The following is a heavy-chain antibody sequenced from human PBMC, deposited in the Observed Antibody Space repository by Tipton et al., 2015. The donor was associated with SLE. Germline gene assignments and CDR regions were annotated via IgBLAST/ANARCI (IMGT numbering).Heavy chain of an antibody. CDR1: GFSFSSNE. Sequence: GSLRLSCEASGFSFSSNEMNWVRQAPGKGLEWVAFISSSGSTIYYADSVKGRFTISRDNAKNSLYLQMNSLRAEDTAVYYCASVDIVATMEDYWGQGTLVTVPS. D-gene: IGHD5-12*01. CDR3: ASVDIVATMEDY. V-gene: IGHV3-48*03. CDR2: ISSSGSTI. J-gene: IGHJ4*02.